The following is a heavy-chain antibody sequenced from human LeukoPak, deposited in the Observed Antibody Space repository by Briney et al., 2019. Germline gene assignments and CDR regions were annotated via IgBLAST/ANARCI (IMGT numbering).Heavy chain of an antibody. CDR2: ISNSGDST. CDR1: GFTFNNYA. CDR3: AKDSISYYDILTGYSDFDY. D-gene: IGHD3-9*01. J-gene: IGHJ4*02. Sequence: GGSLRLSCAASGFTFNNYAMTWVRQAPGKGLEWVSTISNSGDSTYHADSVKGRFTISRDNSRNTLSLQMNSLTAEDTAVYYCAKDSISYYDILTGYSDFDYWGQGTLVTVSS. V-gene: IGHV3-23*01.